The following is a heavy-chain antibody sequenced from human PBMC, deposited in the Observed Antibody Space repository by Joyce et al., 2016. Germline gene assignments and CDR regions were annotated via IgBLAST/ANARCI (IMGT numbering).Heavy chain of an antibody. J-gene: IGHJ4*02. CDR2: INPNSGGT. CDR1: GYTFTDYY. D-gene: IGHD3-22*01. V-gene: IGHV1-2*02. Sequence: QVQLVQSGAEVKKPGASVKVSCKASGYTFTDYYLHWVRQAPGHGLVWLGCINPNSGGTNSAQKFQGRVTMTRDTSVNTAYMELSRLRSDDTAVYYCAGGGYHGPYYFDYWGQGTLVPVSS. CDR3: AGGGYHGPYYFDY.